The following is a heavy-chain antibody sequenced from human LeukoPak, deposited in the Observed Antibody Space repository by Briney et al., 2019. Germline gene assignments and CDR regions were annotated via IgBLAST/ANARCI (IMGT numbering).Heavy chain of an antibody. D-gene: IGHD2-15*01. J-gene: IGHJ5*02. CDR1: GYSISSGYY. V-gene: IGHV4-38-2*01. Sequence: NPSETLSLTCAVSGYSISSGYYWGWIRQPPGKGLEWIGSIYHTGSTYYNPSLKSRVTILVDTSKNQFSLKLSSVTADDTAVYYCACCSGGTCYGGWFDPWGQGTLVTVSS. CDR2: IYHTGST. CDR3: ACCSGGTCYGGWFDP.